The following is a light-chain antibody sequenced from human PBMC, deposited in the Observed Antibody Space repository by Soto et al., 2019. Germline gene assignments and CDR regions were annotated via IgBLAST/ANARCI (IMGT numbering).Light chain of an antibody. V-gene: IGKV3-15*01. CDR1: QSVSSD. Sequence: EIVMTQSPATLSVSPGERATLSCRASQSVSSDLAWYQQKPGQAPRLLIYAASTRATGFPGRFSGSGSGTEFPLTISSLQSEDFAVYYCQQYNNWPWTFGQGTKVEIK. CDR2: AAS. CDR3: QQYNNWPWT. J-gene: IGKJ1*01.